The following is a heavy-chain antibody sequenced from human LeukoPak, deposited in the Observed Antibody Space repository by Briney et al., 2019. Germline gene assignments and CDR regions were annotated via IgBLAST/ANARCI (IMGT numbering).Heavy chain of an antibody. J-gene: IGHJ4*02. CDR3: SRDPRHNDY. CDR1: GITFSNSW. Sequence: GGSLRLSCTTSGITFSNSWMSWVRQAPGKGLELLSYISGSSSDVNYIDSVRGRFTISRDNAKNSLYLHMNSLTVEDTAVYYCSRDPRHNDYWGQGTLVTVSS. V-gene: IGHV3-21*04. CDR2: ISGSSSDV.